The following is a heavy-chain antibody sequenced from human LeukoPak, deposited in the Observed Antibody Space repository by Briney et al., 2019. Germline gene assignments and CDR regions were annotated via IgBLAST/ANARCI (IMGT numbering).Heavy chain of an antibody. Sequence: PSETLSLTCTVSGGSISTGSYYWGWIRQPPGKGLGWIGNIYYSGNTYYNPSLKSRVTISIDTSKNQFSLQLSSVTAADTAVYFCARLLIVASDNYFDYWGQGTLVTVSS. V-gene: IGHV4-39*01. CDR1: GGSISTGSYY. J-gene: IGHJ4*02. D-gene: IGHD5-12*01. CDR2: IYYSGNT. CDR3: ARLLIVASDNYFDY.